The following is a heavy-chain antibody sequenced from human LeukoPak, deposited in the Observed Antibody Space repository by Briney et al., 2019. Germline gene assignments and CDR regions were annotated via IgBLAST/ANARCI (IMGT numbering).Heavy chain of an antibody. V-gene: IGHV3-20*04. CDR3: ARDYLGGSYYFDY. CDR1: GFTFDDYG. J-gene: IGHJ4*02. Sequence: TGGSLRLSCAASGFTFDDYGMSWVRHAPGKGVEWVSGINWNGGSTVYADSVKGRFTISRDNAKNSLYLQMNSLRAEDTALYYCARDYLGGSYYFDYWGQGTLVTVSS. D-gene: IGHD3-16*01. CDR2: INWNGGST.